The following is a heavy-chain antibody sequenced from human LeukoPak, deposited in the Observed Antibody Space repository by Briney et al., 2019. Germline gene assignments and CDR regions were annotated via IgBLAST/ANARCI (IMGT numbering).Heavy chain of an antibody. V-gene: IGHV4-39*07. CDR2: IYYSGST. CDR1: GGSISSSSYY. D-gene: IGHD6-19*01. Sequence: SETLSLTCTVSGGSISSSSYYWGWIRQPPGKGLEWIGSIYYSGSTYYNPSLKSRVTISVDTSKNQFSLKLSSVTAADTAIYYCASVRGYSSGWYASGFDPWGQGTLVTVSS. J-gene: IGHJ5*02. CDR3: ASVRGYSSGWYASGFDP.